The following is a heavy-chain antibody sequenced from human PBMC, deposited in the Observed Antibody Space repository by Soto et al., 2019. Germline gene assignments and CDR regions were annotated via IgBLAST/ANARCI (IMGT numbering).Heavy chain of an antibody. Sequence: QVQLVESGGGVVQPGRSLRLSCAASGFTFSSYGMHWVRQAPGKGLEWVAVISYDGSNKYYADSVKGRFTISRDNSKNTLYLQMNSLRAEDTAVYYCAKAQGYSSSWYFDYWGHGTLVTVSS. CDR3: AKAQGYSSSWYFDY. D-gene: IGHD6-13*01. CDR2: ISYDGSNK. CDR1: GFTFSSYG. J-gene: IGHJ4*01. V-gene: IGHV3-30*18.